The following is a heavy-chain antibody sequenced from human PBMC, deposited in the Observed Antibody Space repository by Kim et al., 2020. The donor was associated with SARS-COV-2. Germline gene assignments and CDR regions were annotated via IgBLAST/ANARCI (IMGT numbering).Heavy chain of an antibody. CDR3: ARGGKLLWFGDPV. CDR1: TFTFSIHW. CDR2: VKEDGSEK. J-gene: IGHJ4*02. V-gene: IGHV3-7*01. D-gene: IGHD3-10*01. Sequence: GGSLRLSCAASTFTFSIHWMSWVRQAPGKGLEWVANVKEDGSEKYYVDSVRGRFTISRDNAKNSLYLQMNSLRVEDTAVYYCARGGKLLWFGDPVWGQGT.